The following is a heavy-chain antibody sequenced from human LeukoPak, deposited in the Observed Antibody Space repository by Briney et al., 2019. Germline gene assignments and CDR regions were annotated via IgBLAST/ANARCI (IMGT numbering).Heavy chain of an antibody. J-gene: IGHJ3*02. CDR2: IYPGDSDT. V-gene: IGHV5-51*01. CDR1: RYSFTSYW. Sequence: GESLKISCKGSRYSFTSYWIGWVRQMPGKGLEWMGTIYPGDSDTRYSPSFQGQVTISADKSISTAYLQWSSLKASDTAMYYCARPSFSGGSGSYAFDIWGQGTMVTVSS. CDR3: ARPSFSGGSGSYAFDI. D-gene: IGHD3-10*01.